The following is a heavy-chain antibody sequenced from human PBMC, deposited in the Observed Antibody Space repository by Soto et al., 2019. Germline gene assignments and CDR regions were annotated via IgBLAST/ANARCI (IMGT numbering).Heavy chain of an antibody. CDR1: GFTFSSYA. V-gene: IGHV3-23*01. CDR3: AKAGSSGYYFTVRVFLDY. J-gene: IGHJ4*02. CDR2: ISGSGGST. D-gene: IGHD3-22*01. Sequence: GGSLRLSCAASGFTFSSYAMSWVRQAPGKGLEWVSAISGSGGSTYYADSVKGRFTISRDNSKNTLYLQMNSLRAEDTAVYYCAKAGSSGYYFTVRVFLDYWGQGTLVTV.